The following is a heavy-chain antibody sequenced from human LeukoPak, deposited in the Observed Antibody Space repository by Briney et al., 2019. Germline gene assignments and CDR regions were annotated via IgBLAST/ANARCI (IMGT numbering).Heavy chain of an antibody. CDR3: ASSITIFGVVIRFDY. J-gene: IGHJ4*02. D-gene: IGHD3-3*01. Sequence: PSETLSLTCTVSGDSIRSSSYYWGWIRQPPGKGLEWLGSIYYSGCTYYNPPLNSRVTISVDTSKNQFALKLSSVTAADTAVYYCASSITIFGVVIRFDYWGQGTLVTFSS. CDR1: GDSIRSSSYY. V-gene: IGHV4-39*01. CDR2: IYYSGCT.